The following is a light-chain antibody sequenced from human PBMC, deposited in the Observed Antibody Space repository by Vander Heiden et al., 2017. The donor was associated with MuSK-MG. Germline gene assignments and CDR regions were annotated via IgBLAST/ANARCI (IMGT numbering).Light chain of an antibody. V-gene: IGKV2-28*01. CDR1: QSLLHSNGYNY. J-gene: IGKJ5*01. CDR2: LGS. CDR3: RQALQTLIT. Sequence: DIVMTPSPLSLPVTPREPASLSCRSSQSLLHSNGYNYLDWYLQKPGQSPQLLIYLGSNRASGVPDRFSGSGSGTDFTLKISRVEAEDVGVYYCRQALQTLITFGQGTQVEIK.